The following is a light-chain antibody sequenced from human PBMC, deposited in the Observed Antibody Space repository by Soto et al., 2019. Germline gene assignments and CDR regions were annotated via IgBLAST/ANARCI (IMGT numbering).Light chain of an antibody. CDR2: DAS. Sequence: DIQMTQSPSTLSASIGDRVTITCRASESIRTWLAWYQHKPGKAPKFLIYDASSLESGVPSRFSGSGSGTEFTLTISSLEPEDFAVYYCQHRNNRPFSFGPGTKVDIK. J-gene: IGKJ3*01. CDR3: QHRNNRPFS. V-gene: IGKV1-5*01. CDR1: ESIRTW.